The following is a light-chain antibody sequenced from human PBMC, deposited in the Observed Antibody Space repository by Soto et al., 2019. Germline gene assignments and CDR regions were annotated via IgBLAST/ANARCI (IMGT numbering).Light chain of an antibody. CDR1: QSVGGD. J-gene: IGKJ4*01. V-gene: IGKV3-15*01. CDR2: GAS. CDR3: QQYENWPQLT. Sequence: IVMTQSPATLSVSPGERATLSCRASQSVGGDLAWYQRKPGQAPRLLIYGASSRAPGIPARFSGSGSGTEFTLTIRSLQSEDIAVYYCQQYENWPQLTLAGGTNVDIK.